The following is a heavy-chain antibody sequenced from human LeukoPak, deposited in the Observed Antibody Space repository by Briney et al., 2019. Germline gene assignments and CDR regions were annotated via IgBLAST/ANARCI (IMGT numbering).Heavy chain of an antibody. D-gene: IGHD2-15*01. J-gene: IGHJ4*02. V-gene: IGHV3-23*01. Sequence: PGGSLRLSCAASGFTFSSYAMSWVRQAPGKGLEWVSAISGSGGSTYYADSVKGRFTISRDNSKNTLYLQMNSLRAEDTAVYYCAKGIDCSGGSRYSARSFGVNYWGQGTLVTVSS. CDR1: GFTFSSYA. CDR2: ISGSGGST. CDR3: AKGIDCSGGSRYSARSFGVNY.